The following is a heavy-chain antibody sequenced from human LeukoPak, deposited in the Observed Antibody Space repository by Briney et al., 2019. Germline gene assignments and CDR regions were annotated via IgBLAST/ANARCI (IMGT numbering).Heavy chain of an antibody. Sequence: PGGSLRLSCAASGFTFSSYAMSSVRQAPGKGLEWVSAISGSGGSTYYADSVKGRFPISRDNSKNTLYLQMNSLRAEDTAVYYCADLGLLDYYYMDVWGKGTTVTVSS. CDR1: GFTFSSYA. CDR3: ADLGLLDYYYMDV. J-gene: IGHJ6*03. D-gene: IGHD3-16*01. CDR2: ISGSGGST. V-gene: IGHV3-23*01.